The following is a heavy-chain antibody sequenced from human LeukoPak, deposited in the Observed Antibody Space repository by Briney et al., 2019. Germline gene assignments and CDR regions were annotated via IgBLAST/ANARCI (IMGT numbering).Heavy chain of an antibody. CDR3: ARITGGVVVADAVFDY. CDR1: GGSISSGGYY. CDR2: IYYSGST. V-gene: IGHV4-31*03. D-gene: IGHD2-15*01. J-gene: IGHJ4*02. Sequence: SETLSLTCTVSGGSISSGGYYWSWIRQHPGTGLEWIGYIYYSGSTYYNPSLKSRVTISVDTSKNQFSLKLSSVTAADTAVYYCARITGGVVVADAVFDYWGQGTLVTVSS.